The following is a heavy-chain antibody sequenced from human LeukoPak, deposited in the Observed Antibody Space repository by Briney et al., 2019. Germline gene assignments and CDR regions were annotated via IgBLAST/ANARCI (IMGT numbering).Heavy chain of an antibody. J-gene: IGHJ5*02. CDR2: INHSGST. Sequence: SETLSLTCAVYGGSFSGYYWSWIRQPPGKQLEWIGEINHSGSTYYNPSLKSRVTISVDTSKNQFSLKLSSVTAADTAVYYCARHRHSSGSNWFDPWGQGTLVTVSS. CDR3: ARHRHSSGSNWFDP. V-gene: IGHV4-34*01. D-gene: IGHD6-19*01. CDR1: GGSFSGYY.